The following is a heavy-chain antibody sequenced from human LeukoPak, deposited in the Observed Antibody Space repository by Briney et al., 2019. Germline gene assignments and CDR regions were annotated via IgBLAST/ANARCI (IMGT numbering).Heavy chain of an antibody. CDR3: ARRKFSSGWSPNEFYFDY. CDR2: ISSDSSII. Sequence: PGGSLRLSCAASGFTFSDYYMSWIRQAPGKGLEWVSYISSDSSIIYYAHSVKGRFTISRDNAKNSLYLQRNSLRAEDTAVYYCARRKFSSGWSPNEFYFDYWGQGTLVTVSS. V-gene: IGHV3-11*01. CDR1: GFTFSDYY. D-gene: IGHD6-13*01. J-gene: IGHJ4*02.